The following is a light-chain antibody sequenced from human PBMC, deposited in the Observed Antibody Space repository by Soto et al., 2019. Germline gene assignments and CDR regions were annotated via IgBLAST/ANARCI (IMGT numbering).Light chain of an antibody. Sequence: EIVLTQSPGTLSLSPGERATLSCRASQSVSSSYLAWYQQKPGQAPRRLIYGASNRATGVPDRFSGSGSGTEFTLTISRLEPEDFAVYYCQQYGSSPITFGQGTRLEIK. CDR3: QQYGSSPIT. CDR1: QSVSSSY. J-gene: IGKJ5*01. V-gene: IGKV3-20*01. CDR2: GAS.